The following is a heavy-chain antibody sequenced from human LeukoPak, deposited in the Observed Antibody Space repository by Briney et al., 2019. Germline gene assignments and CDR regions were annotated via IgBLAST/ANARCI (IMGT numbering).Heavy chain of an antibody. Sequence: ASVKVSCKASGYTFTGYYIHWVPQAPGQGLEWMGWINPNSGGTKYAQKFQGRVTMTRDTSISTAYMELRRLTADDTAVYYCARGRGPYYCVMDVWGQGTTVTVSS. V-gene: IGHV1-2*02. D-gene: IGHD3-10*01. CDR2: INPNSGGT. CDR1: GYTFTGYY. CDR3: ARGRGPYYCVMDV. J-gene: IGHJ6*02.